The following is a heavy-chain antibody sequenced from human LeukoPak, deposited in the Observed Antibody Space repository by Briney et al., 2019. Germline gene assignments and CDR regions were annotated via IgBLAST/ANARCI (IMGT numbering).Heavy chain of an antibody. CDR2: IYYSGST. V-gene: IGHV4-61*01. CDR3: AREVVAAAGTVDY. Sequence: SETLSLTCTVSGGSISSSSYYWSWIRQPPGKGLEWIGYIYYSGSTNYSPSLKSRVTMSVDTSKNQFSLKLTSVTAADTAVYYCAREVVAAAGTVDYWGQGTLVTVSS. D-gene: IGHD6-13*01. CDR1: GGSISSSSYY. J-gene: IGHJ4*02.